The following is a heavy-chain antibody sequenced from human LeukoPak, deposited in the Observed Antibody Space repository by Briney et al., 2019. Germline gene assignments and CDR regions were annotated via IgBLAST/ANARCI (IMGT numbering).Heavy chain of an antibody. D-gene: IGHD3-22*01. CDR1: GFTFSDYY. CDR3: ARVYYYDSSGNAFDI. V-gene: IGHV3-11*01. CDR2: ISSSGSTI. Sequence: GGSLRLSCAASGFTFSDYYMSWIRQAPGKGLEWVSYISSSGSTIYYADSVKGRFTISRDNAKNSLYLQMNSLRAEDTAVYYCARVYYYDSSGNAFDIWGQGTMVTVSS. J-gene: IGHJ3*02.